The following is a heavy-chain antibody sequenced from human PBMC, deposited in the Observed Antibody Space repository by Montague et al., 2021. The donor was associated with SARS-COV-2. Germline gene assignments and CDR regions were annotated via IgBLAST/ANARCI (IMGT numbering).Heavy chain of an antibody. Sequence: SETLSLTCAVDVQCGNRGTQAFNNNDWVWIRQSHGNRLQWIGGIKRGDTKYNPSLGSRVTISADTAKKQFSLMLTSVTAADTAVYYCARRPAPLLHLDWSQRYFDYYGLDVWGQGTAVIVS. CDR2: IKRGDT. D-gene: IGHD3/OR15-3a*01. V-gene: IGHV4-34*12. CDR1: VQCGNRGTQAFNNND. J-gene: IGHJ6*02. CDR3: ARRPAPLLHLDWSQRYFDYYGLDV.